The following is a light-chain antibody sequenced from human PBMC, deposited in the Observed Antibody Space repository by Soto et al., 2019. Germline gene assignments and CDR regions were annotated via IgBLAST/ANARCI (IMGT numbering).Light chain of an antibody. CDR1: QSISSW. CDR3: LQDHDDSWT. J-gene: IGKJ1*01. Sequence: DIQMTQSPSTLSGTVGDRVTITWRASQSISSWLAWYQQKPGKAPTLLIYAASNLQSGVPSRFRGSRSGTEFTLTVSSLQPADFATYYCLQDHDDSWTFGQGTKVDIK. CDR2: AAS. V-gene: IGKV1-5*01.